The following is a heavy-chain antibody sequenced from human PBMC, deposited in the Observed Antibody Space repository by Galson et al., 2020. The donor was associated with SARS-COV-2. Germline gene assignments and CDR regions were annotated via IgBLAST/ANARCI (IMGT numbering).Heavy chain of an antibody. CDR1: GFTFSSYW. Sequence: GESLKISCAASGFTFSSYWMSWVRQAPGKGLEWVANIKQDGSEKYYVDSVKGRFTISRDNAKNSLYLQMNSLRAEDTAVYYCARDSSSWYESYYYYGMDVWGQGTTVTVSS. CDR2: IKQDGSEK. D-gene: IGHD6-13*01. V-gene: IGHV3-7*01. J-gene: IGHJ6*02. CDR3: ARDSSSWYESYYYYGMDV.